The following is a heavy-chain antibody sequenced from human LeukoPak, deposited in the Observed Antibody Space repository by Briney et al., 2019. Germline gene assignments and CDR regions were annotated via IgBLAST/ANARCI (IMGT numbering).Heavy chain of an antibody. CDR3: AKAGMVRGVIKGY. Sequence: PGGSLRLSCAASGFTFSSYTMSWVRQAPGKGLEWVSAIGGSGGSTYYADSVKGRFTISRDNSKNTLNLQMNSLRAEDTAVYYCAKAGMVRGVIKGYWGQGTLVTVSS. J-gene: IGHJ4*02. CDR2: IGGSGGST. D-gene: IGHD3-10*01. CDR1: GFTFSSYT. V-gene: IGHV3-23*01.